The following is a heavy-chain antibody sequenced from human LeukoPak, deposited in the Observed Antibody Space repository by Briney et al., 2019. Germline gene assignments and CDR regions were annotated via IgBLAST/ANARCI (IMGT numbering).Heavy chain of an antibody. CDR2: VNPNSGGT. D-gene: IGHD6-13*01. CDR1: GYTFIDYY. J-gene: IGHJ4*02. V-gene: IGHV1-2*02. CDR3: ARDRSFTSSSFSPPFDY. Sequence: ASVKVSCKASGYTFIDYYVHWVRQAPGQGLEWMGWVNPNSGGTNYAQDFQGRVAMTRDTSISTAYMELNRLRYDDTAVYYCARDRSFTSSSFSPPFDYWGQGTLVSVSS.